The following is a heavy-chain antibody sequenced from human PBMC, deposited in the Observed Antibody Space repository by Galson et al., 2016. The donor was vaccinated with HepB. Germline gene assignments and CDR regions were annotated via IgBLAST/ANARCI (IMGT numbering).Heavy chain of an antibody. V-gene: IGHV4-39*01. CDR1: GVSIRSTEYF. CDR3: ASSYWVWGGFDY. J-gene: IGHJ4*02. Sequence: SETLSLTCTVSGVSIRSTEYFWGWIRQTPGKGLEWIASHYSREGTKYNPSHQTRVTIFVDSSKNQFSLELTSVSATDTAVYYCASSYWVWGGFDYWGQGILVTVSS. CDR2: HYSREGT. D-gene: IGHD5-18*01.